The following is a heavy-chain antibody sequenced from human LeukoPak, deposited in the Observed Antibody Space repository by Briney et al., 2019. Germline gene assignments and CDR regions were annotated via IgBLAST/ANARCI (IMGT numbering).Heavy chain of an antibody. CDR1: GYXFTNYY. J-gene: IGHJ4*02. D-gene: IGHD2-2*01. CDR2: INPSGTST. V-gene: IGHV1-46*01. Sequence: ASVKVSCKTSGYXFTNYYIHWVRQAPGQGREWMGIINPSGTSTTYAQKFQGRVTMTRDTSTSTDFMELSSLRPEDTAVYYCARHDLGRTSPFDYWGQGTLVTVSS. CDR3: ARHDLGRTSPFDY.